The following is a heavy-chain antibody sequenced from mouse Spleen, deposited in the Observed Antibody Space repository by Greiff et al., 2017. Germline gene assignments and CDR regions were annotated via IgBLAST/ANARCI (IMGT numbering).Heavy chain of an antibody. CDR1: GFTFSSFG. CDR2: ISSGSSTI. CDR3: ARYGNYPYYAMDY. J-gene: IGHJ4*01. Sequence: DVQLQESGGDLVKPGGSLKLSCAASGFTFSSFGMHWVRQAPEKGLEWVAYISSGSSTIYYADTVKGRFTISRDNPKNTLFLQMTSLRSEDTAMYYCARYGNYPYYAMDYWGQGTSVTVSS. D-gene: IGHD2-1*01. V-gene: IGHV5-17*02.